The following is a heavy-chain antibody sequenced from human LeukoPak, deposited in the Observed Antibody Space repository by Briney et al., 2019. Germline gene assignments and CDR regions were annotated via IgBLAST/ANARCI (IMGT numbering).Heavy chain of an antibody. CDR1: GYTFTSYD. V-gene: IGHV1-8*01. CDR2: MNPNSGNT. D-gene: IGHD3/OR15-3a*01. Sequence: ASVKVSCKASGYTFTSYDINWVRQATGQGLEWMGWMNPNSGNTGYAQKFQGGVTMTRNTSISTAYMELSSLRSEDTAVYYCARDEFWKVVRFKVYYYGMDVWGQGTTVTVSS. CDR3: ARDEFWKVVRFKVYYYGMDV. J-gene: IGHJ6*02.